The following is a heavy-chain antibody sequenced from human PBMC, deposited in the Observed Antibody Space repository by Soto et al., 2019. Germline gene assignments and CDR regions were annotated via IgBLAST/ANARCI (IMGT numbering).Heavy chain of an antibody. V-gene: IGHV4-34*01. CDR1: GGSFSGYY. J-gene: IGHJ6*02. CDR3: ARRSSIFGVVTLYYYYYGMDV. CDR2: INHSGST. Sequence: QVQLQQWGAGLLKPSETLSLTCAVYGGSFSGYYWSWIRQPPGKGLEWIGEINHSGSTNYNPSLKSRVTISVDTSKNQFSLKLSSVTAADTAVYYCARRSSIFGVVTLYYYYYGMDVWGQGTTVTVSS. D-gene: IGHD3-3*01.